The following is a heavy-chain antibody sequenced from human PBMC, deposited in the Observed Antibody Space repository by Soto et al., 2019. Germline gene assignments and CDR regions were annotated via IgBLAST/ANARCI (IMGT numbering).Heavy chain of an antibody. CDR2: ISYSGST. CDR1: GDSMTTVGYY. J-gene: IGHJ4*02. CDR3: TRGDY. Sequence: QVQLQESGPGLVKPSQTHSLTCTVSGDSMTTVGYYWTWIRQHPGQGLEWIGFISYSGSTYYSSSLKGRVAISADTSKNQFSLKLNSVTAADTAVYYCTRGDYWGQGTLVTVSS. V-gene: IGHV4-31*03.